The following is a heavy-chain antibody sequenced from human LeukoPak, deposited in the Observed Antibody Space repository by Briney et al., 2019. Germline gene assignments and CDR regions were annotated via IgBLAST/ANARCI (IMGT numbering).Heavy chain of an antibody. J-gene: IGHJ4*02. Sequence: KSSETLSLTCSFSGGSIRGGGYYWGWVRQPPGKGLEWIASLYSNGNTFYNPSLKSRVTISEESSKSQFSLKLRTVTAADTAVYFCWRAADHWGQGILVTVSS. CDR1: GGSIRGGGYY. CDR3: WRAADH. V-gene: IGHV4-39*01. CDR2: LYSNGNT.